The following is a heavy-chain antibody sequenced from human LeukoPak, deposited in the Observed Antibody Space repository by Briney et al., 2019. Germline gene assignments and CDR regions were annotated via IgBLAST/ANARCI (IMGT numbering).Heavy chain of an antibody. CDR2: ISYDRSNK. V-gene: IGHV3-30*18. CDR1: GFTFSSYG. D-gene: IGHD2-21*02. Sequence: PGGSLRLSCAASGFTFSSYGMHRHRQAPGKGLEWLAVISYDRSNKYYADSVKGRFTISRDNSKNTLYLQMNSLRAEDTDVYYCAKLVVVTAIDYWGQGTLVTVPS. J-gene: IGHJ4*02. CDR3: AKLVVVTAIDY.